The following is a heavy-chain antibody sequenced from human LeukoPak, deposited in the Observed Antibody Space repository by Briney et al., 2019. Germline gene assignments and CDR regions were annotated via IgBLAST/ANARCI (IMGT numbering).Heavy chain of an antibody. CDR1: GGTFSSYA. D-gene: IGHD6-19*01. CDR2: IIPIFGTA. J-gene: IGHJ4*02. V-gene: IGHV1-69*06. Sequence: SVKVSCKASGGTFSSYAISWVRQAPGQGLEWVVGIIPIFGTANYAQKFQGRVTITADKSTSTDYMELSSLRSEDTAVYYCARCSWGRIAVARPLGNACGYWGQGTLVTVSS. CDR3: ARCSWGRIAVARPLGNACGY.